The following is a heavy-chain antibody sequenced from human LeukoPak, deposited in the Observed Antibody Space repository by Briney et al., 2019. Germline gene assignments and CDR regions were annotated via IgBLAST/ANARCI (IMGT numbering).Heavy chain of an antibody. CDR1: GYTFTGYY. V-gene: IGHV1-2*02. D-gene: IGHD6-6*01. J-gene: IGHJ4*02. Sequence: ASVKVSCKASGYTFTGYYMHWVRQAPGQGLEWMGWINPNSGGTNYAQKFQGRVTMTRDTSISTAYMELSRLRSDDTAVYYCARVRSIAARPGDFDYWGQGTLVNVSS. CDR2: INPNSGGT. CDR3: ARVRSIAARPGDFDY.